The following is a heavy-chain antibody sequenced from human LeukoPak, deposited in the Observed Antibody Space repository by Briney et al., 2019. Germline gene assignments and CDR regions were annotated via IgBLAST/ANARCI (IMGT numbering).Heavy chain of an antibody. Sequence: SVKVSCKASGGTFSSYAISWVRQAPGQGLEWMGRIIPIFGTANYAQKFQGRVTITTDEPTSTAYMELSSLRSEDTAVHYCARSPRSYALYSGSYWSAFDIWGQGTMVTVSS. J-gene: IGHJ3*02. D-gene: IGHD1-26*01. CDR3: ARSPRSYALYSGSYWSAFDI. CDR2: IIPIFGTA. V-gene: IGHV1-69*05. CDR1: GGTFSSYA.